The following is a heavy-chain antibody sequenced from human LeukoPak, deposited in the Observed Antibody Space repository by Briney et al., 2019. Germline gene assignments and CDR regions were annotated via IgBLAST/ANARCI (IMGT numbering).Heavy chain of an antibody. J-gene: IGHJ2*01. D-gene: IGHD1-26*01. CDR1: GGSISSSSYY. Sequence: PSETLSLTCTVSGGSISSSSYYWSWIRQPPGKGLEWIGYIYYSGSTNYNPSLKSRVTISVDTSKNQFSLKLSSVTAADTAVYYCARGSGSYYSKWYFDLWGRGTLVTVSS. CDR2: IYYSGST. CDR3: ARGSGSYYSKWYFDL. V-gene: IGHV4-61*01.